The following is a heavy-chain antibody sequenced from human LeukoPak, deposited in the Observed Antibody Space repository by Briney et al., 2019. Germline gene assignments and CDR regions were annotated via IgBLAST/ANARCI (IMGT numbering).Heavy chain of an antibody. CDR1: GFTFSSYA. J-gene: IGHJ4*02. V-gene: IGHV3-23*01. D-gene: IGHD6-13*01. CDR2: ISGSGGST. Sequence: PGGSLRLSCAASGFTFSSYAMSWVRRAPGKGLEWVSAISGSGGSTYYADSVKGRFTISRDNSKNTLFLQMNSLRAEDTAVYYCAKASASSSSWLGDVDYWGQGTLVTVSS. CDR3: AKASASSSSWLGDVDY.